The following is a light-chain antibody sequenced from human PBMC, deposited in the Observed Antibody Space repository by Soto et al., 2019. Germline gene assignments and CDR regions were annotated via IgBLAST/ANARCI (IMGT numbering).Light chain of an antibody. Sequence: QCALTQPPSVSAAPGQRVTISCSGNSSNVGDNFVSWYQQPPEAAPKLLIYDNHKRPSGIPDRFSGSKSGTSATLGITGLQTGDEADYYCATWDGSLSVVVFGGGTKLTVL. V-gene: IGLV1-51*01. CDR2: DNH. CDR3: ATWDGSLSVVV. J-gene: IGLJ3*02. CDR1: SSNVGDNF.